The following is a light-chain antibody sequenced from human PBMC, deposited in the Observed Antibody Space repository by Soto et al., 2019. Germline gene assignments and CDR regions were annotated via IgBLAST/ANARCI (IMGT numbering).Light chain of an antibody. J-gene: IGLJ1*01. CDR1: SSDIGNYNY. CDR2: EVS. V-gene: IGLV2-14*01. CDR3: SSYTSSTTLDV. Sequence: QSALTQPASVSGSPGQSITISCTGTSSDIGNYNYVSWYQQHPGKAPKLMIYEVSNRPSGVSNRFSGSKSGNTASLTISGLQAEDEADYYCSSYTSSTTLDVFGTGNKVTVL.